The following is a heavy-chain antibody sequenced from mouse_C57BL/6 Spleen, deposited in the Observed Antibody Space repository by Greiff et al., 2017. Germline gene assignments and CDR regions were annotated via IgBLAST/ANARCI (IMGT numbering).Heavy chain of an antibody. J-gene: IGHJ1*03. Sequence: DVHLVESGGGLVKPGGSLKLSCAASGFTFSSYAMSWVRQTPEKRLEWVATISDGGSYTYYPDNVKGRFTISRDNAKNNLYLQMSHLKSEDTAMYYCARGRGVYYGSSYYWYFDVWGTGTTVTVSS. D-gene: IGHD1-1*01. CDR1: GFTFSSYA. CDR3: ARGRGVYYGSSYYWYFDV. CDR2: ISDGGSYT. V-gene: IGHV5-4*01.